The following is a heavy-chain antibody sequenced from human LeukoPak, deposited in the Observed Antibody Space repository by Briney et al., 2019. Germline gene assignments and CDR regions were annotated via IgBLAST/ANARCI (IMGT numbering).Heavy chain of an antibody. CDR3: ARRFGSYSNGFDY. V-gene: IGHV1-69*06. J-gene: IGHJ4*02. D-gene: IGHD5-12*01. CDR2: IIPIFGTA. CDR1: GGTFSSYA. Sequence: ASVRVSCKASGGTFSSYAISWVRQAPGQGLEWMGGIIPIFGTANYAQKFQGRITITADKSTSTAYMELSSLRSEDTAVYYCARRFGSYSNGFDYWGQGTLVTVSS.